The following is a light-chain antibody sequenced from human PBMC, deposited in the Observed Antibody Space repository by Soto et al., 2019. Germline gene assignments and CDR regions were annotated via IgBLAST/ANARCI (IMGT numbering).Light chain of an antibody. J-gene: IGKJ1*01. CDR1: QSVSTS. CDR2: DAS. CDR3: QVRDVWPT. V-gene: IGKV3-11*01. Sequence: IVLTQSPATLSLSPGERAALSCRASQSVSTSLAWYQHKPAQAPRLIIYDASKRAPGIPARFSGSGSGTDFTLTISRPEPEDFAVYYCQVRDVWPTFGQGTKVEIK.